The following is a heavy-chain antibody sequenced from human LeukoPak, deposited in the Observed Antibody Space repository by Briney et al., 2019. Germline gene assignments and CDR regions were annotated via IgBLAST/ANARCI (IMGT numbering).Heavy chain of an antibody. CDR2: IYTSGST. Sequence: SETLSLTCTVSGDSISSGDYYWSWIRQPAGKGLEWIGRIYTSGSTNYNPSLKSRVTMSVGTSKNQFSLKLTSVTAADTAVYYCARDTYIYGSSAYYFDYWGQGTLVTVSS. J-gene: IGHJ4*02. CDR3: ARDTYIYGSSAYYFDY. V-gene: IGHV4-61*02. CDR1: GDSISSGDYY. D-gene: IGHD5-18*01.